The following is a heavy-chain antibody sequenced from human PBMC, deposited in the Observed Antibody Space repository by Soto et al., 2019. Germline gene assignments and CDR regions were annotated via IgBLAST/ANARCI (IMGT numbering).Heavy chain of an antibody. V-gene: IGHV4-31*03. Sequence: QVQLQESGPGLVKPSQTLSLTCTVSGGSISSSGYYWSWIRQHPGKGLEWIGYIYYSGSTYYNPSLKSRVTISVDTSKNQFSLKLSSVTAADTAVYYCAFCGGDYPCAEYFQHWGQGTLVTVSS. J-gene: IGHJ1*01. CDR3: AFCGGDYPCAEYFQH. CDR2: IYYSGST. D-gene: IGHD2-21*02. CDR1: GGSISSSGYY.